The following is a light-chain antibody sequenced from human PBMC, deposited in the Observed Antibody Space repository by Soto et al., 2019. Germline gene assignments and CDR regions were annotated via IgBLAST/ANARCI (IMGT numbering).Light chain of an antibody. J-gene: IGKJ4*01. CDR3: QQRRNWPLT. CDR1: QNIDTY. V-gene: IGKV3-11*02. Sequence: EIVLTQSPATLSLSPGERVTLSCRASQNIDTYLAWYQQKPGQAPSLLIYDASSRATGLPARFSGSGSGRDFTLTITSLEPEDSAVYYCQQRRNWPLTFGGGTKVEI. CDR2: DAS.